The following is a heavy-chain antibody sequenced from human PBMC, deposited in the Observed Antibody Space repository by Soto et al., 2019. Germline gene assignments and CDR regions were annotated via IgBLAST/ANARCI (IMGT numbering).Heavy chain of an antibody. CDR3: ARGETYYDFWSGNYGMDV. CDR2: ISSSSSTI. CDR1: GFTFSSYS. J-gene: IGHJ6*02. V-gene: IGHV3-48*02. Sequence: EVQLVESGGGLVQPGGSLRLSCAASGFTFSSYSMNWVRQAPGKGLEWVSYISSSSSTIYYADSVKGRFTISRDNAKNSLYLQMNSLRDEDAAVYYCARGETYYDFWSGNYGMDVWGQGTTVTVSS. D-gene: IGHD3-3*01.